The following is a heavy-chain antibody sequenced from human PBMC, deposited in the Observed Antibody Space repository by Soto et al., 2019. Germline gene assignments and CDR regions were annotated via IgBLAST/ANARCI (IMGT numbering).Heavy chain of an antibody. D-gene: IGHD2-15*01. J-gene: IGHJ5*02. Sequence: GASVKVSCKASGYTFTSYAMHWVRQAPGQRLEWMGWINAGNGNTKYSQKFQGRVTITRDTSASTAYMELSSLRSEDTAVYYCARDHTEYCSGGSCYPRANWFDPWGQGTLVTVSS. CDR2: INAGNGNT. V-gene: IGHV1-3*01. CDR1: GYTFTSYA. CDR3: ARDHTEYCSGGSCYPRANWFDP.